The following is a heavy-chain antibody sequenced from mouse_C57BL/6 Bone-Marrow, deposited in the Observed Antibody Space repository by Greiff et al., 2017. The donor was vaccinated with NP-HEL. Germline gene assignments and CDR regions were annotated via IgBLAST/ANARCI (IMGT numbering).Heavy chain of an antibody. Sequence: DVKLEESGGGLVQPGGSMKLSCVASGFTFSNYWMNWVRQSPEKGLEWVAQIRLKSDNYATHYAESVKGRFTISRDDSKSSVYLQMNNLRAEDTGIYYCTGGSYYGSLFDYWGQGTTLTVSS. CDR2: IRLKSDNYAT. CDR3: TGGSYYGSLFDY. D-gene: IGHD1-1*01. V-gene: IGHV6-3*01. CDR1: GFTFSNYW. J-gene: IGHJ2*01.